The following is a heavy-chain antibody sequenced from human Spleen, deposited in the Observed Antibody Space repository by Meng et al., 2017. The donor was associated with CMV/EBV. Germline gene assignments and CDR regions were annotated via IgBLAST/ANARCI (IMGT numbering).Heavy chain of an antibody. D-gene: IGHD2-21*01. J-gene: IGHJ4*02. CDR3: AKEGIGGFDH. CDR2: ISWNGANT. V-gene: IGHV3-9*01. Sequence: SLKISCAASGFTFSSYSMNWVRQAPGKGLEWVASISWNGANTASADSVKGRFTVSRDNAKNSLYLQMNSLRVEDTALYYCAKEGIGGFDHWGQGTLVTVSS. CDR1: GFTFSSYS.